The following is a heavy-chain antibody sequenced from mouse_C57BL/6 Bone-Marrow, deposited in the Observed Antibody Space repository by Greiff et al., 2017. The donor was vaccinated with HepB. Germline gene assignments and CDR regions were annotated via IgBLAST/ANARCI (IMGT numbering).Heavy chain of an antibody. V-gene: IGHV1-42*01. CDR1: GYSFTGYY. J-gene: IGHJ3*01. Sequence: VHVKQSGPELVKPGASVKISCKASGYSFTGYYMNWVKQSPEKSLEWIGEINPSTGGTTYNQKFKAKATLTVDKSSSTAYMQLKSLTSEDSAVYYCARGYGSSFFAYWGQGTLVTVSA. CDR3: ARGYGSSFFAY. D-gene: IGHD1-1*01. CDR2: INPSTGGT.